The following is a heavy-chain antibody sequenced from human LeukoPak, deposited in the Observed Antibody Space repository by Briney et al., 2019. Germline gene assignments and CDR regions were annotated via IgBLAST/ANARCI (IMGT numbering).Heavy chain of an antibody. J-gene: IGHJ4*02. CDR2: ISSSSSYI. Sequence: PGGSLRLSCAASGFTFSNYNMNWVRRAPGKGLEWVSSISSSSSYIYYADSVKGRFTISRDNANNSLYLQMNSLRAEDTTVYYCARGDSGGMDYWGQGTLVTVSS. CDR3: ARGDSGGMDY. CDR1: GFTFSNYN. D-gene: IGHD3-16*01. V-gene: IGHV3-21*01.